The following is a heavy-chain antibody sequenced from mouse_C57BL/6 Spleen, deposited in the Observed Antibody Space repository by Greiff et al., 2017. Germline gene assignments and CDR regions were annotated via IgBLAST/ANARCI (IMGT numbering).Heavy chain of an antibody. V-gene: IGHV5-17*01. CDR3: ARPERAMDY. CDR1: GFTFSDYG. CDR2: ISSGSSTI. J-gene: IGHJ4*01. Sequence: EVKVVESGGGLVKPGGSLKLSCAASGFTFSDYGMHWVRQAPEKGLEWVAYISSGSSTIYYADTVKGRFTISRDNAKNTLFLQMTSLRSEDTAMYYCARPERAMDYWGQGTSVTVSS.